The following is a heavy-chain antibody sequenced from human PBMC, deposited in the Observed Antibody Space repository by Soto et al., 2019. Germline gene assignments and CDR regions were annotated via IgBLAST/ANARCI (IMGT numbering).Heavy chain of an antibody. CDR2: TSGGGGTT. Sequence: GGSLRLSCAASGFTFNSYAMSWVRQAPGKGLEWVSITSGGGGTTYYADSVKGRFAISRDNSKNTLYLEMNSLRAEDTAVYFCAKRYHTTTSCFDYWGQGTLVTV. CDR3: AKRYHTTTSCFDY. V-gene: IGHV3-23*01. J-gene: IGHJ4*02. CDR1: GFTFNSYA. D-gene: IGHD2-2*01.